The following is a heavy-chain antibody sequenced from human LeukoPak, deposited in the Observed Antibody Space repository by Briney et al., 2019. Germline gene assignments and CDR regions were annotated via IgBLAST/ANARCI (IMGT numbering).Heavy chain of an antibody. CDR2: ISSSSSYI. CDR1: GFTFNHYS. V-gene: IGHV3-21*01. Sequence: GGSLRLSCAASGFTFNHYSMNWVRQAPGKGLEWVSSISSSSSYIYYADSVKGRFTISRDNAKNSLYLQMNSLRAEDTAVYYCAKDLEEFCSGGSCSLFDYWGQGTLVTVSS. D-gene: IGHD2-15*01. CDR3: AKDLEEFCSGGSCSLFDY. J-gene: IGHJ4*02.